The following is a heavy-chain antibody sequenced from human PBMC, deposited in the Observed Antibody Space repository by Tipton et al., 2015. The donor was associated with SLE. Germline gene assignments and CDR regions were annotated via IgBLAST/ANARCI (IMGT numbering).Heavy chain of an antibody. J-gene: IGHJ6*02. Sequence: SLRLSCTGSGFIFNNFAVHWVRQAPGKGLEWVAVIWYDGSNKYYADSVKGRFTISRDNSKNTLYLQMNSLRAEDTAVYHCLRSPNYYYGMDVWGQGTTVTVSS. CDR3: LRSPNYYYGMDV. CDR1: GFIFNNFA. CDR2: IWYDGSNK. V-gene: IGHV3-33*08.